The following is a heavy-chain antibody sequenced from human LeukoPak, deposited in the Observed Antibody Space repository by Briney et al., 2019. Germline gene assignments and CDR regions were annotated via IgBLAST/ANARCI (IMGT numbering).Heavy chain of an antibody. D-gene: IGHD2-2*01. CDR1: GFTFSSYE. CDR2: ISSSGSSI. J-gene: IGHJ6*02. Sequence: PGGSLRLSCAASGFTFSSYEMNWVRQAAGKGLEWVSYISSSGSSIYYADSVKGRFTISRDNAKNSLYLQMNSLRAEDTAIYYCARELGECSSTSCYADYYAMDVWGQGTTVTVSS. V-gene: IGHV3-48*03. CDR3: ARELGECSSTSCYADYYAMDV.